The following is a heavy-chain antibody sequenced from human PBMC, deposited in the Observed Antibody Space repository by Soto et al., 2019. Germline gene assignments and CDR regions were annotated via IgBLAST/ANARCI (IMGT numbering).Heavy chain of an antibody. V-gene: IGHV3-48*03. CDR1: GFSFSNYE. Sequence: EVQLVESGGGLVQPGGYLRLSCAVSGFSFSNYEMNWVRQAPGKGLEWVSYITSSGSTTYYADSVKGRFTVSRDNAKNSLYLQMNSLRAEDTAVYYCARESVKIFGVDVFDYWGQGALVTVSS. D-gene: IGHD3-3*01. CDR2: ITSSGSTT. CDR3: ARESVKIFGVDVFDY. J-gene: IGHJ4*02.